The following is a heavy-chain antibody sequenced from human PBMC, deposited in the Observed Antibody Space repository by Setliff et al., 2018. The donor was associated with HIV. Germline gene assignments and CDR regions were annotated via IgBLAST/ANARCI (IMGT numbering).Heavy chain of an antibody. Sequence: ETLSLTCTVSGGSISSRNFYWGWIRQPPGKGLEWIGSIAYTGSGYYNSSLKSRVTISVDTSENQFSLKLSSVTAADTAVYYCARDGYSSSWYVISGSFDYWGQGILVTVSS. CDR3: ARDGYSSSWYVISGSFDY. D-gene: IGHD6-13*01. CDR2: IAYTGSG. V-gene: IGHV4-39*07. J-gene: IGHJ4*02. CDR1: GGSISSRNFY.